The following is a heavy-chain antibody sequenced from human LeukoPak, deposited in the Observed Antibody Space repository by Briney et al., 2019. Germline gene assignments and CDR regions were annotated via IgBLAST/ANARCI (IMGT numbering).Heavy chain of an antibody. V-gene: IGHV3-7*01. CDR2: TNRDGSEK. CDR3: ARDSASRRGCAFDI. Sequence: GGSLRLSCAASEFTFTNFWMSWVRQAPGKGLEWVANTNRDGSEKYYVDSVKGRVTISRDNAMNFLYLQLNSLRVDDTAVYYCARDSASRRGCAFDIWGQGTVVTVSS. J-gene: IGHJ3*02. D-gene: IGHD2-2*01. CDR1: EFTFTNFW.